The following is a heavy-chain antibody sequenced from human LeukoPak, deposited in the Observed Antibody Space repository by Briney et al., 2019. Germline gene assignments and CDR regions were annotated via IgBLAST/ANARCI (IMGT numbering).Heavy chain of an antibody. CDR2: INQYGSEK. CDR1: GFTFSSYW. Sequence: GGSLRLSCAASGFTFSSYWMNWVRQAPGKGLEWVANINQYGSEKYYVDSVKGRFTISRDNAKNSLYLQMNSLRAEDTAVYHCARGGGNFDYWGQGTLVTVSS. D-gene: IGHD3-16*01. CDR3: ARGGGNFDY. J-gene: IGHJ4*02. V-gene: IGHV3-7*04.